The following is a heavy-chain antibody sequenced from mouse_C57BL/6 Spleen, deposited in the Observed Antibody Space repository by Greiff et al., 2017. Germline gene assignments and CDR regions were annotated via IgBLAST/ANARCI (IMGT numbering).Heavy chain of an antibody. D-gene: IGHD6-1*01. V-gene: IGHV1-61*01. CDR2: IYPSDSET. CDR3: ARRGAVDYFDY. CDR1: GYTFTSYW. J-gene: IGHJ2*01. Sequence: VQLQQPGAELVRPGSSVKLSCKASGYTFTSYWMDWVKQRPGQGLEWIGNIYPSDSETHYNQKFKDKATLTVDKSSSTAYMQLSSLTSEDSAVYYCARRGAVDYFDYWGQGTTLTVSS.